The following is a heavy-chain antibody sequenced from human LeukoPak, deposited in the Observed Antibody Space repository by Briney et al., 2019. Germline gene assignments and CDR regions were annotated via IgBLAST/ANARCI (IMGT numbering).Heavy chain of an antibody. CDR3: ARRTKYCGGDCSIDY. Sequence: GGSLRLSCAASGFTFSSYAMSWVRQAPGKGLEWVSAISGSGGSTYYADSVKGRFTISRDNAKNSLYLQMNSLRAEDTAVYYCARRTKYCGGDCSIDYWGQGTLVTVSS. J-gene: IGHJ4*02. D-gene: IGHD2-21*02. CDR2: ISGSGGST. CDR1: GFTFSSYA. V-gene: IGHV3-23*01.